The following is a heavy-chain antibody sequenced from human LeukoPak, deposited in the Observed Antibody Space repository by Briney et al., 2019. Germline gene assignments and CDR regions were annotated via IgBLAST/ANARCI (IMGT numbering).Heavy chain of an antibody. CDR1: GGTFSSYA. CDR2: IIPIFGTA. D-gene: IGHD3-10*01. V-gene: IGHV1-69*13. CDR3: ARGIYYYGSESRGYYFDY. Sequence: SVKVSCKASGGTFSSYAISWVRQAPGQGLEWMGGIIPIFGTANYAQKFQGRVTITADESTSTAYMELSSLRAEDTAVYYCARGIYYYGSESRGYYFDYWGQGTLVTASS. J-gene: IGHJ4*02.